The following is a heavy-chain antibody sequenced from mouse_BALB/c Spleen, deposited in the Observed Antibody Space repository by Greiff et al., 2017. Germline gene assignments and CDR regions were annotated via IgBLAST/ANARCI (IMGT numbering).Heavy chain of an antibody. CDR2: INSNGGST. CDR3: AREKMGAMDY. V-gene: IGHV5-6-3*01. D-gene: IGHD2-3*01. Sequence: EVKVVESGGGLVQPGGSLKLSCAASGFTFSSYVMSWVRQTPDKRLELVATINSNGGSTYYPDSVKGRFTISRDNAKNTLYLQMSSLKSEDTAMYYCAREKMGAMDYWGQGTSVTVSS. CDR1: GFTFSSYV. J-gene: IGHJ4*01.